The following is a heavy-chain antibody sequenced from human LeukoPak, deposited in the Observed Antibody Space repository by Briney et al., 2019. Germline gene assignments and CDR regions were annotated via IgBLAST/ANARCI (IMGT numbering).Heavy chain of an antibody. V-gene: IGHV4-30-4*01. CDR1: GGSISSGVYY. Sequence: SETLSLTCTVSGGSISSGVYYWTWVRQPPGEGLKWIGYISYSGTTYSNPSLKTRLTISTDTSNSQFSLMLTSVTAADTAVYYCARYYCGSTDCPGIDYWGQGTLVTVSS. CDR2: ISYSGTT. D-gene: IGHD2-2*01. J-gene: IGHJ4*02. CDR3: ARYYCGSTDCPGIDY.